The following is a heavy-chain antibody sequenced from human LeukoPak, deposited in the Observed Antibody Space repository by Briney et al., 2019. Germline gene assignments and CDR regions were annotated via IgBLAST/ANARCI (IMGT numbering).Heavy chain of an antibody. Sequence: GGYLSLSCAASGFTFSSYWLHWVRQAPGKGLVWVSRIKSDGSTTTYADSVKGRFTISRDNAKNTLYLQMNSLRAEDTAVYYCARVVDTHFDYWGQGTLVTVSS. CDR1: GFTFSSYW. CDR3: ARVVDTHFDY. CDR2: IKSDGSTT. J-gene: IGHJ4*02. V-gene: IGHV3-74*01. D-gene: IGHD5-18*01.